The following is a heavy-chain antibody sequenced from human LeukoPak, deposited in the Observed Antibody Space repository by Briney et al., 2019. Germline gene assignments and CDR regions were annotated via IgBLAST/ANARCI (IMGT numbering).Heavy chain of an antibody. CDR3: ARDASIAAVGVDY. V-gene: IGHV4-59*08. CDR1: GGSISSYY. J-gene: IGHJ4*02. Sequence: SSETLSLTCTVSGGSISSYYWSWIRQPPGKGLEWIGYIYYSGSTNYNPSLKSRVTISVDTSKNQFSLKLTSVTAADTAVYYCARDASIAAVGVDYWGQGTLVTVSS. D-gene: IGHD6-13*01. CDR2: IYYSGST.